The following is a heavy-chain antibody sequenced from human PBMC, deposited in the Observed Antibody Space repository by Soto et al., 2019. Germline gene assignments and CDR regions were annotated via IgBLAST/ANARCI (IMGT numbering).Heavy chain of an antibody. D-gene: IGHD2-2*01. CDR2: IYYSGST. J-gene: IGHJ4*02. V-gene: IGHV4-59*08. Sequence: SETLSLTCTVSGGSISGYYWSWIRQPPGKGLKWIGYIYYSGSTNYNPSLKSRVTISVDTSKNQFSLKLSSVTAADTAVYYCARTLGYCSSTSCPKYYFDYWGQGTLVTVSS. CDR3: ARTLGYCSSTSCPKYYFDY. CDR1: GGSISGYY.